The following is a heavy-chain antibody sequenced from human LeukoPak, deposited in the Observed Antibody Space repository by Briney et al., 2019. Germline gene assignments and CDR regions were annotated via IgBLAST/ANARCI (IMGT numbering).Heavy chain of an antibody. CDR1: GGSFSGYY. J-gene: IGHJ4*02. V-gene: IGHV4-34*01. D-gene: IGHD3-10*01. CDR3: AIYGSGSYYKDY. Sequence: PLETLSLTCAVYGGSFSGYYWSWIRHPPGKGLELIGEINHSGSTNYNPSLKSRVTISVDTSKNQFSLKLSSVTAADTAVYYCAIYGSGSYYKDYWGQGTLVTVSS. CDR2: INHSGST.